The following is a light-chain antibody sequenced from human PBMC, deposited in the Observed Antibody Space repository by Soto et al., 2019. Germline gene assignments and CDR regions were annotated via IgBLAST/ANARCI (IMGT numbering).Light chain of an antibody. CDR3: QQYDNLPPWT. J-gene: IGKJ1*01. CDR2: GAS. CDR1: QSVGTY. V-gene: IGKV3-15*01. Sequence: EIVMTQSPATLSVSPGERATLSCKASQSVGTYLAWYQQKPGQAPRLLIYGASTRATGVPARFSGGGSGTEFTLTISSLQAEDLASYHGQQYDNLPPWTFGQGTNVEIK.